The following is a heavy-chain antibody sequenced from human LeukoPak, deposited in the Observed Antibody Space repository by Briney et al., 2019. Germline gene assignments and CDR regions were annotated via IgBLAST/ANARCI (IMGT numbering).Heavy chain of an antibody. CDR3: ARSQTLSAFDI. Sequence: GEALKISCKGSGYSSTSYWIGWVRQLPARGLEWMGIIYPCDSDTRYSPSFQGQVTFSADKSITTAYLQWSSLKASDSAMYYCARSQTLSAFDIWGQGTMVTVSS. CDR2: IYPCDSDT. J-gene: IGHJ3*02. CDR1: GYSSTSYW. V-gene: IGHV5-51*01.